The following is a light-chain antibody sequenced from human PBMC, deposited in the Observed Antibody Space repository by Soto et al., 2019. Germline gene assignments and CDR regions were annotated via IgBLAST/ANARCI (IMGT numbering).Light chain of an antibody. CDR2: TNN. V-gene: IGLV1-47*02. CDR1: GSNIGSNS. CDR3: AAWDDSLSGYV. Sequence: VLTQPPSASGTPGQRLTLSCSGSGSNIGSNSVSWYQQLPGTSPPLLIYTNNQRPSGVPDRFSGSKSGTSASLAISGLRSEDEADYYCAAWDDSLSGYVFGTGTKVTVL. J-gene: IGLJ1*01.